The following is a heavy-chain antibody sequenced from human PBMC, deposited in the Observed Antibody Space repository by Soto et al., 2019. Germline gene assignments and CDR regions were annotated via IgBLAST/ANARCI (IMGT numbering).Heavy chain of an antibody. V-gene: IGHV3-48*02. J-gene: IGHJ4*02. D-gene: IGHD5-18*01. CDR1: GSTFSRYS. Sequence: EVQLVESGGGLVQPEETLRLSCTASGSTFSRYSMNWVLQARGKEMERLSYISSSKTTYADSVKGRFTISRDNAKNSVYLQMNSLRDEDTAVYYCVGDQDVHTPMVHGNYWGRGTRVTVSS. CDR3: VGDQDVHTPMVHGNY. CDR2: ISSSKTT.